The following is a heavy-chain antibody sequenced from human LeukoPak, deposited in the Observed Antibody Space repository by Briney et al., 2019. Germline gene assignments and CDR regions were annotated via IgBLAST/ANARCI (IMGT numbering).Heavy chain of an antibody. D-gene: IGHD5-18*01. CDR3: ARQLTAMADWYFDL. CDR2: IYYSGST. J-gene: IGHJ2*01. CDR1: GGSISSSSYY. V-gene: IGHV4-39*01. Sequence: PSETLSLTCTVSGGSISSSSYYWGWIRQPPGKGLEWIGSIYYSGSTYYNPSLKSRVTISVDTSKNQFSLKLSSVTAADTAVYYCARQLTAMADWYFDLWGRGTLVTVSS.